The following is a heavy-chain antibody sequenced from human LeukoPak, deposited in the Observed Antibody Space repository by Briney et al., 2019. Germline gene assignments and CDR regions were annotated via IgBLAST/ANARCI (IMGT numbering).Heavy chain of an antibody. D-gene: IGHD6-6*01. Sequence: SETLSLTCAVYGGSFSGYYWSWIRQPPGKGLEWIGEINHSGSTNYNPSLKSRVTISVETSKNQFSLKLSSVTAADTAVYYCARKIPRTATAGASSGYGLDPWGQGTLVTVSS. CDR1: GGSFSGYY. V-gene: IGHV4-34*01. CDR3: ARKIPRTATAGASSGYGLDP. J-gene: IGHJ5*02. CDR2: INHSGST.